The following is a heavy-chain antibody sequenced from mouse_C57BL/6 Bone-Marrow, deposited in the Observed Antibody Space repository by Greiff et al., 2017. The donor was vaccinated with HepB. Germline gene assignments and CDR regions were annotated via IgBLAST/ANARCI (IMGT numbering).Heavy chain of an antibody. CDR1: GYTFTSYW. CDR2: IDPSDSYT. V-gene: IGHV1-59*01. CDR3: VNSY. J-gene: IGHJ3*01. Sequence: QVQLQQPGAELVRPGTSVKLSCKASGYTFTSYWMHWVKQRPGQGLEWIGVIDPSDSYTNYNQKFKGKATLTVDTSSSTAYMQLSSLTSEDSAVCYCVNSYWGQGTLVTVSA.